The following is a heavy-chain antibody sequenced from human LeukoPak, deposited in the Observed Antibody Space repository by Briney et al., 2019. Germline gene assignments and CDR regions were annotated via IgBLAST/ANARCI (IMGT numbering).Heavy chain of an antibody. CDR3: ARVGDSDAFDI. Sequence: GGSLRLSCAASGFTFSSYSMHWVRQAPGKGLEYVSATSRNGGNTYYANSVKGRFTISRDNSKNTLYLQMGSLRGEDMAVYYCARVGDSDAFDIWGQGTMVTVAS. CDR1: GFTFSSYS. CDR2: TSRNGGNT. J-gene: IGHJ3*02. V-gene: IGHV3-64*01.